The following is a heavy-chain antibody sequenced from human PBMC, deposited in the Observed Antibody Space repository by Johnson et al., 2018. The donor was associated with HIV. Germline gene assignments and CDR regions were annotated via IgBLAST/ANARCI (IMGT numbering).Heavy chain of an antibody. CDR3: ARGRERGMFDI. Sequence: QMLLVESGGGVVQPGGSLRLSCAASGFSFGSYGMHWVRQAPGKGLEWVAFIRYDGTKKYYADSVKGRFTISRDSSKDTLYVQMNSLRGEDTAVYYCARGRERGMFDIWGQGTMVTVSS. CDR1: GFSFGSYG. CDR2: IRYDGTKK. J-gene: IGHJ3*02. D-gene: IGHD5-24*01. V-gene: IGHV3-30*02.